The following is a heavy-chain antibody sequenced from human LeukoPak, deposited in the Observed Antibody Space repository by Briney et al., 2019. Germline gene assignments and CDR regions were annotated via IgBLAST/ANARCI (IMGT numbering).Heavy chain of an antibody. CDR1: GYTLTGYY. CDR2: INPNSGCT. D-gene: IGHD1-20*01. J-gene: IGHJ6*02. CDR3: ARFPRITVTKDLYGMDV. Sequence: SVQDSCKASGYTLTGYYMHGVRPPPARGGEGMGWINPNSGCTNNAQKFQDRMARTRDASISSAYTELSRLTSDGTAVYYCARFPRITVTKDLYGMDVWGQGTPVTVSS. V-gene: IGHV1-2*02.